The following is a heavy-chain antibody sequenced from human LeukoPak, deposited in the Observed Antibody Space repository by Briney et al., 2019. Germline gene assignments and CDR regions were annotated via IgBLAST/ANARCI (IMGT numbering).Heavy chain of an antibody. Sequence: PGGPLRLSCAASGFTFDDYGMSWVRQAPGKGLEWVSGINWNGGSTGYADSVKGRFTISRDNAKNSLYLQMNSLRAEDTALYYCARGRYSSSWYKFDYWGQGTLVTVSS. CDR1: GFTFDDYG. CDR2: INWNGGST. J-gene: IGHJ4*02. V-gene: IGHV3-20*04. CDR3: ARGRYSSSWYKFDY. D-gene: IGHD6-13*01.